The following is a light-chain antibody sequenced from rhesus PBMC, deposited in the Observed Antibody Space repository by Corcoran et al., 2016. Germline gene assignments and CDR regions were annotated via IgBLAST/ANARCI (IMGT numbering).Light chain of an antibody. V-gene: IGKV1-69*01. J-gene: IGKJ2*01. Sequence: DIQMTQSPSSLSASVGDRVTITCRASQGISNWLAWYQQKPGKAPKLLIYRASTLETGVPSRFSGSGAGNDFPLTISSLQPEDIATYYCQQHDNSPYSFGQGTKVEIK. CDR1: QGISNW. CDR2: RAS. CDR3: QQHDNSPYS.